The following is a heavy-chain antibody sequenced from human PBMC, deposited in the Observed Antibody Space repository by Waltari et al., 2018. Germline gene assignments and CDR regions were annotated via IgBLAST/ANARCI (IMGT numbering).Heavy chain of an antibody. D-gene: IGHD5-18*01. Sequence: QVQLQESGPGLVKPSETLSLTCTVSGYSISSGYYWGWIRQPPGKGLEWIGSIYHSGRTYYNPSLKSRVTISVDTSKNQFSLKLSSVTAADTAVYYCARERIQLWLRPPFDYWGQGTLVTVSS. CDR1: GYSISSGYY. CDR3: ARERIQLWLRPPFDY. CDR2: IYHSGRT. J-gene: IGHJ4*02. V-gene: IGHV4-38-2*02.